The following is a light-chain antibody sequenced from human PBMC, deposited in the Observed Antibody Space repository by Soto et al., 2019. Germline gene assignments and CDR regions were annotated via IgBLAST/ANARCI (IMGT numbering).Light chain of an antibody. V-gene: IGLV2-23*03. CDR3: CSYAGSSTFV. Sequence: QSVLTQPASVSGSPGQSITISCTGTSSDVGSYNLVSWYQQHPGKAPKLMIYEGSKRPSGVSNRFSGSKSGNTASLTISGXXXXXXADYYCCSYAGSSTFVFGGGTKLTVL. J-gene: IGLJ2*01. CDR1: SSDVGSYNL. CDR2: EGS.